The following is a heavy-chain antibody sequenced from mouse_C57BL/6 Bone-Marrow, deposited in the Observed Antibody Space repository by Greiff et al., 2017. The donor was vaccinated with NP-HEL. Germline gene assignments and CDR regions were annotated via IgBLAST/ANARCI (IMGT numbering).Heavy chain of an antibody. CDR3: ARRKSNPYAMDY. J-gene: IGHJ4*01. CDR1: GYTFTDYY. Sequence: EVQLQQPGPELVKPGASVKISCKASGYTFTDYYMNWVKQSHGKSLEWIGDINPNNGGTSYNQKFKGKATLTVDKSSSTAYMELRSLTSEDSAVYYCARRKSNPYAMDYGGKGTSATVSS. CDR2: INPNNGGT. D-gene: IGHD2-5*01. V-gene: IGHV1-26*01.